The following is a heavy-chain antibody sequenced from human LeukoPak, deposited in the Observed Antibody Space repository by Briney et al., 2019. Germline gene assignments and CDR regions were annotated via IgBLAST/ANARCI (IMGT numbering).Heavy chain of an antibody. CDR1: GFTFSSCW. Sequence: GGLRLSCAASGFTFSSCWMSWVRQAPGKGLEWVANIKRDGSEKYYVDSVKGRFTTSRDNAKNSLYLQMDSLRAEDTAVYYCARSRSAGYWGQGTLVTVSS. CDR3: ARSRSAGY. CDR2: IKRDGSEK. J-gene: IGHJ4*02. V-gene: IGHV3-7*01.